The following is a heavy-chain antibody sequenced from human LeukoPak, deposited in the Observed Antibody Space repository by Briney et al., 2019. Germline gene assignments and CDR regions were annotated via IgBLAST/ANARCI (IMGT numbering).Heavy chain of an antibody. CDR2: IYPGDSDT. J-gene: IGHJ3*02. Sequence: GESLKISCKGSGYSFTSYWIGWVRQMPGKGLEWMGIIYPGDSDTRYSPSFQGQVTISADKSISTAYLQWSSLKASDTAMYYCARGLVVVTDTRAFDIWGQGTMVTVSS. CDR3: ARGLVVVTDTRAFDI. D-gene: IGHD2-21*02. CDR1: GYSFTSYW. V-gene: IGHV5-51*01.